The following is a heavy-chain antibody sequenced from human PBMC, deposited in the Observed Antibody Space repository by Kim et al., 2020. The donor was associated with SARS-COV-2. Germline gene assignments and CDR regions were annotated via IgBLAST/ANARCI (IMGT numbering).Heavy chain of an antibody. V-gene: IGHV4-34*01. Sequence: SETLSLTCDVYRGSFSGSYYTWVRQPPGKGLEWLGEIDHNGGTSYSPSLKNRVTISVGKSLVMQSVTAADTAVYYCARGFLYHLWLRAWGQGTQVSVSS. J-gene: IGHJ5*02. D-gene: IGHD5-18*01. CDR2: IDHNGGT. CDR3: ARGFLYHLWLRA. CDR1: RGSFSGSY.